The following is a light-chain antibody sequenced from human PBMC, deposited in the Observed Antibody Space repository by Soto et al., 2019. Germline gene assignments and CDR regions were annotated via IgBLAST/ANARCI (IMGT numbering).Light chain of an antibody. CDR2: AAS. CDR3: QQSYSIPYT. J-gene: IGKJ2*01. Sequence: DIQMTQSPSSLSASVGDGVTITCRASQSISTYLNWYQQKPGRAPKLLIYAASRFQPGVPSRFSGSGSETDFTLAISSLQPEDFVTYYCQQSYSIPYTFGQGTKLEIK. V-gene: IGKV1-39*01. CDR1: QSISTY.